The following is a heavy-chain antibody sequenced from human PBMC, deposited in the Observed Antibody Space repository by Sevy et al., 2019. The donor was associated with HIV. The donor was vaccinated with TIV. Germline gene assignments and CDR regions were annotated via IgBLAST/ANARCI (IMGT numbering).Heavy chain of an antibody. J-gene: IGHJ4*02. CDR2: IWFDGSNT. CDR1: GFTFSTYG. Sequence: GGSLRLSCAASGFTFSTYGMHWVRQAPGKGLEWVALIWFDGSNTYYADSVKGRFTISRDIAKNTLHLQMNSLRAGDTAGYYCARDLEFYDYGDYGPAFMPDYWGQGTLVTVSS. V-gene: IGHV3-33*01. CDR3: ARDLEFYDYGDYGPAFMPDY. D-gene: IGHD4-17*01.